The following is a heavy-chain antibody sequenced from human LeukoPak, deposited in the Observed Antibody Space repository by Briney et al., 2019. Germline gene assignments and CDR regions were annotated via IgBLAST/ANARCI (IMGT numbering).Heavy chain of an antibody. CDR2: MNPDSGNT. CDR3: ASSAWAT. CDR1: GYTFTNVD. D-gene: IGHD2-2*01. V-gene: IGHV1-8*03. Sequence: GASVKVSCRASGYTFTNVDINWVRQASGQGLEWMGWMNPDSGNTGYAQNFQGRVTLTRDTSISTAYMELSSLRSEDTAVYYCASSAWATWGQGTLVTVSS. J-gene: IGHJ4*02.